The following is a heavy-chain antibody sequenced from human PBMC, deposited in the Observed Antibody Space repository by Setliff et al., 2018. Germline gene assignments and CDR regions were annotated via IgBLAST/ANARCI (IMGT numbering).Heavy chain of an antibody. CDR2: IHHSGST. V-gene: IGHV4-59*08. CDR3: ARRSPAYYSDSSGYFYDTSPYMDV. J-gene: IGHJ6*03. CDR1: GGSISSYY. D-gene: IGHD3-22*01. Sequence: SETLSLTCTVSGGSISSYYWSWIRQPPGKRLEWIGFIHHSGSTHYNPSLKSRVTISVDTSKNQFPLKLSSVTAADTAVYYCARRSPAYYSDSSGYFYDTSPYMDVWGKGTTVTVSS.